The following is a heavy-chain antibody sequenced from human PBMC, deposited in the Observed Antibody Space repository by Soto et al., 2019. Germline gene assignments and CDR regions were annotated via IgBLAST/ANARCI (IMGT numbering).Heavy chain of an antibody. CDR2: IYYSGST. CDR3: ARYRMVRGCLHY. CDR1: GGSISSGDYY. V-gene: IGHV4-30-4*01. J-gene: IGHJ4*02. Sequence: QVQLQESGPGLVKPSQTLSLTCTVSGGSISSGDYYWSWIRQPPGKGLEWIGYIYYSGSTYYNPSPKSRVTISLDTSKNQFSLKLSSVTAADPAVYYCARYRMVRGCLHYWGQGTLVTLSS. D-gene: IGHD3-10*01.